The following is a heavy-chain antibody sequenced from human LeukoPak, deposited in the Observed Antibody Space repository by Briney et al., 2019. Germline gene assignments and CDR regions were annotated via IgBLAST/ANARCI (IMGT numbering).Heavy chain of an antibody. CDR2: IRFDGKHK. Sequence: GGSLRLSCEASGFTFNNYGMVWVRQAPGKGLGWVSYIRFDGKHKWYADSVKGRFTISRDNAKNSLYLQMNSLRAEDTAVYYCARVSGYNVVATIAPAFDIWGQGTMVTVSS. J-gene: IGHJ3*02. D-gene: IGHD5-12*01. V-gene: IGHV3-30*02. CDR1: GFTFNNYG. CDR3: ARVSGYNVVATIAPAFDI.